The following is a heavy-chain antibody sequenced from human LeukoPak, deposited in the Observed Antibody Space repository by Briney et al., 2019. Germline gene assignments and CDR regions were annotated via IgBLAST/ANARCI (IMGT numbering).Heavy chain of an antibody. J-gene: IGHJ4*02. CDR3: TRPARPFDY. Sequence: GGSLRLSCAASGFTFSGSAMHWVRQASGEGLEWVGCIRSKANSYATAYAASVKGRFTVSRDDSKNTAYLQMNSLKTEDMAVYYCTRPARPFDYWGQGTLVTVSS. D-gene: IGHD6-6*01. CDR1: GFTFSGSA. CDR2: IRSKANSYAT. V-gene: IGHV3-73*01.